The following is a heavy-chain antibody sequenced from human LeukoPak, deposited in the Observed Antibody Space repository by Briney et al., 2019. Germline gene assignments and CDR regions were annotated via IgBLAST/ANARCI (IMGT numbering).Heavy chain of an antibody. CDR2: IYYSGST. CDR1: GGSISSGDYY. Sequence: SETLSLTCTVSGGSISSGDYYWSWIRQPPGKGLEWIGYIYYSGSTYYNPSLKSRVTISVDTSKNQFSLKLSSVIAADTAVYYCARKTPYCSSTSCYHWFDPWGQGTLVTVSS. V-gene: IGHV4-30-4*01. CDR3: ARKTPYCSSTSCYHWFDP. D-gene: IGHD2-2*01. J-gene: IGHJ5*02.